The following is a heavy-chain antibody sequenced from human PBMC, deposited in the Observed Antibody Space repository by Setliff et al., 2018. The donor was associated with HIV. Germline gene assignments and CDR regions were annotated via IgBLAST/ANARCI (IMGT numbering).Heavy chain of an antibody. D-gene: IGHD2-21*02. CDR3: ARQGNIVVVTSFDY. CDR2: INHSGST. CDR1: GGSLSGYH. Sequence: PSETLSLTCAVYGGSLSGYHWSWIRQSPEKGLEWIGEINHSGSTNYNPSLKSRVTMSVDTSKNQFSLRLNSVTAADTAVYYCARQGNIVVVTSFDYWGQGTLVTVSS. V-gene: IGHV4-34*01. J-gene: IGHJ4*02.